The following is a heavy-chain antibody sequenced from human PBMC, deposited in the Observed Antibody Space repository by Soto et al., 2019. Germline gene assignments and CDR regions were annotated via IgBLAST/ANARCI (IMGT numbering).Heavy chain of an antibody. D-gene: IGHD6-13*01. J-gene: IGHJ4*02. CDR2: MNPNSGNT. CDR1: GYTFTSYY. V-gene: IGHV1-8*01. CDR3: ARGSIAAAGTGVY. Sequence: ASVKVSCKASGYTFTSYYINWVRQATGQGLEWMGWMNPNSGNTGYAQKFQGRVTMTRNTSISTAYMELSSLRSEDTAVYYCARGSIAAAGTGVYWGQGTLVTVSS.